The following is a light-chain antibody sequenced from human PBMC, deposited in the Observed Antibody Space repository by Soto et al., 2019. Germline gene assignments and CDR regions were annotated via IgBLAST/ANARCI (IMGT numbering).Light chain of an antibody. CDR3: QSYDSSLSGVV. V-gene: IGLV1-40*01. CDR2: GNN. J-gene: IGLJ2*01. CDR1: SSKIGANYD. Sequence: QSVLTQPPSVSGAPGQRVTISCTGSSSKIGANYDFHWYQQLPGTAPKLLIYGNNNRPSGVPDRFSGSKSGTSASLAITGLQAEDEADYYCQSYDSSLSGVVFGGGTKLTVL.